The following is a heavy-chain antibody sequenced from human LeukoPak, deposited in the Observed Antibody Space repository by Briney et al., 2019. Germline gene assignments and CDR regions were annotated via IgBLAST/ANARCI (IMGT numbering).Heavy chain of an antibody. CDR1: GFTFSSYA. D-gene: IGHD2-15*01. V-gene: IGHV3-21*01. CDR2: ISSSSSYI. Sequence: PGGSLRLSCAASGFTFSSYAMNWVRQAPGKGLEWVSSISSSSSYIYYADSVKGRFTISRDNAKNSLYLQMNSLRAEDTAVYYCARARYCSGGSCYSGPPDAFDIWGQGTMVTVSS. CDR3: ARARYCSGGSCYSGPPDAFDI. J-gene: IGHJ3*02.